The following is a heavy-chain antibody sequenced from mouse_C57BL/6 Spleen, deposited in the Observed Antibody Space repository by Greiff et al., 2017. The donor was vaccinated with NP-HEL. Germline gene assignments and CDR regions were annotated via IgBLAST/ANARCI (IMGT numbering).Heavy chain of an antibody. Sequence: EVQLKESGAELVRPGASVKLSCTASGFNIKDYYMHWVKQRPEQGLEWIGRIDPEDGDTEYAPKFQGKATMTADTSSNTAYLQLSSLTSEDTAVYYCTTWDYGSSYRFAYWGQGTLVTVSA. CDR3: TTWDYGSSYRFAY. J-gene: IGHJ3*01. CDR2: IDPEDGDT. CDR1: GFNIKDYY. D-gene: IGHD1-1*01. V-gene: IGHV14-1*01.